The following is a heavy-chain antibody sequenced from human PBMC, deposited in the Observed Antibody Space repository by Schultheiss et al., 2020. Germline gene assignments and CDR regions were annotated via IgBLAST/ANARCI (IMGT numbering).Heavy chain of an antibody. V-gene: IGHV3-30-3*01. Sequence: GGSLRLSCEVSGVTLNTHAIHWVRQGPGKGLEWLAVMSYGGGNGYYADSVKGRFTVSRDISKSTLYLQMNSLRAEDTPVYYCATSRDSAGNDWGQGTLVTVSS. D-gene: IGHD2-15*01. CDR2: MSYGGGNG. J-gene: IGHJ4*02. CDR3: ATSRDSAGND. CDR1: GVTLNTHA.